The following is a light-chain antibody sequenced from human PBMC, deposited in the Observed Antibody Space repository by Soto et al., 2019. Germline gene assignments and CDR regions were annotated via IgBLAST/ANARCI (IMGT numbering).Light chain of an antibody. CDR2: FGS. Sequence: DIVMTQSPLSLPVTPGEPASFSCSSSQSLLQSNGYNYLDWYLQKPGQSPQLLIFFGSYRASGVPDRFSGSGSGTDFTLKIRSVEAEDVGIYYCMQSQQTPPTFGQGTRVEIK. CDR3: MQSQQTPPT. V-gene: IGKV2-28*01. J-gene: IGKJ1*01. CDR1: QSLLQSNGYNY.